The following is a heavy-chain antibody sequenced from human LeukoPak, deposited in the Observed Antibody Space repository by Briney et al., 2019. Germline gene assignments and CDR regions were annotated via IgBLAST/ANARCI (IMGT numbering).Heavy chain of an antibody. V-gene: IGHV1-69*06. J-gene: IGHJ4*02. CDR2: IIPIFGTA. D-gene: IGHD3-10*01. Sequence: SVKVSCKASGGTFSSYAISWVRQAPGQGLEWMGGIIPIFGTANYAQKFQGRVTIIADKSTSTAYMELSSLRSEDTAVYYCARTYGSGSYYFDYWGQGTLVTVSS. CDR3: ARTYGSGSYYFDY. CDR1: GGTFSSYA.